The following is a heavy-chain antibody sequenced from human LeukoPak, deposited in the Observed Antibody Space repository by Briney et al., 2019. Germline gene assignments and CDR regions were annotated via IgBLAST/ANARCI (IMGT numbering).Heavy chain of an antibody. CDR3: ARDRNKSGSYFFDY. J-gene: IGHJ4*02. Sequence: PGGSLRLSCAASGFTFSDYYLTWIRQAPGKGLEWVAYITTSGSTIYYADSVKGRFTISRDNAKNSMYLQMNSLRAEDTAVYYCARDRNKSGSYFFDYWGQGTLVTVSS. CDR2: ITTSGSTI. CDR1: GFTFSDYY. D-gene: IGHD1-26*01. V-gene: IGHV3-11*04.